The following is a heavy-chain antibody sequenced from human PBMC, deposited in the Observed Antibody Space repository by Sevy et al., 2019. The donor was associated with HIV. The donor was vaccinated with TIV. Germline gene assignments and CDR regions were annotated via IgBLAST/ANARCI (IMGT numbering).Heavy chain of an antibody. D-gene: IGHD3-22*01. V-gene: IGHV1-18*01. Sequence: ASVKVSCEASGYTFTSYGIIWVRQAPGQGLEWMGWISAYNGNTNYAQRLQGRVTMTTDTSRGTAYMELTSLRSDETAVYYCARGPRKYYDSSGYYYPPSYWGQGTLVTVSS. CDR1: GYTFTSYG. J-gene: IGHJ4*02. CDR3: ARGPRKYYDSSGYYYPPSY. CDR2: ISAYNGNT.